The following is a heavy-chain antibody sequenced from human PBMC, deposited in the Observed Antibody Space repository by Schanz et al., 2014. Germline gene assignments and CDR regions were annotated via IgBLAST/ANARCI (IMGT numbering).Heavy chain of an antibody. Sequence: VQLVESGGGVVQPGRSLRLSCAAYGFTLSSYAMHWVRQAPGKGLEWLSYIDGKSTTVYYADSVKGRFTVSRDNARNSLYLQMNTLRAEDTAVYYCARANYRRKINFDYWGRGTLVTVSS. D-gene: IGHD3-10*01. CDR2: IDGKSTTV. J-gene: IGHJ4*02. CDR3: ARANYRRKINFDY. CDR1: GFTLSSYA. V-gene: IGHV3-48*01.